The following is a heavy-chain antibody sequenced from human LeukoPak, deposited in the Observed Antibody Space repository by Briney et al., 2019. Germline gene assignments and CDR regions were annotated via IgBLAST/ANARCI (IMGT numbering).Heavy chain of an antibody. J-gene: IGHJ3*02. CDR2: IGGSRGTT. V-gene: IGHV3-23*01. D-gene: IGHD3-10*01. Sequence: PGGSLRLSCAVSGFTFSSSVMSWVRQAPGKGLEWVSDIGGSRGTTNYADSVKGRFTISRDNSKNTLYLQMNSLRAEDTAVYYCAKGPYGPGAFDIWGQGTMVTVSS. CDR1: GFTFSSSV. CDR3: AKGPYGPGAFDI.